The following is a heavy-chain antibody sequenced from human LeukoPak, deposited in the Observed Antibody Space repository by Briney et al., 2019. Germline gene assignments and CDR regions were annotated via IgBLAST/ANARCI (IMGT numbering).Heavy chain of an antibody. CDR1: GGSMNDYY. J-gene: IGHJ4*02. Sequence: SETLSLTCSVSGGSMNDYYWTWIRQSPGKRLEWIAYIYYTGSTNLNPSLKSRVTISVDTSKNQFSLRLNSVSAADTAVYYCARLRGNYFPDYWGQGTLVTVS. CDR2: IYYTGST. V-gene: IGHV4-59*01. CDR3: ARLRGNYFPDY. D-gene: IGHD2/OR15-2a*01.